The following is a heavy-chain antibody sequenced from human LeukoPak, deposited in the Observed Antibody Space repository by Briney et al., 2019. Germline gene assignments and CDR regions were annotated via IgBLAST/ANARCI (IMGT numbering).Heavy chain of an antibody. J-gene: IGHJ4*02. CDR1: GGSFSGYY. Sequence: SETLSLTCAVYGGSFSGYYWSWIRQPPGKGLEWIGEINHSGSTNYNPSLKSRVTISVDTSKNQFSLKLSSVTAADTAVYYCARGPGYSSSWYLPSGVFDYWGQGTLVTVSS. D-gene: IGHD6-13*01. CDR3: ARGPGYSSSWYLPSGVFDY. V-gene: IGHV4-34*01. CDR2: INHSGST.